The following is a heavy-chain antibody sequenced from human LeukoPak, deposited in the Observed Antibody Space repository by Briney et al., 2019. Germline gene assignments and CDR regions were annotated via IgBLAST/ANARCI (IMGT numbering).Heavy chain of an antibody. V-gene: IGHV4-30-4*01. J-gene: IGHJ5*02. Sequence: SETLSLTCTVSGGSISSGDYYWSWIRQPPGKGLEWIGYIYYSGSTYYNPSLKSRVTISVDTSKNQFSLKLSSVTAADTAVYYCARDGVAYCGGDCYNWSDPWGQGTLVTVSS. CDR1: GGSISSGDYY. CDR3: ARDGVAYCGGDCYNWSDP. D-gene: IGHD2-21*02. CDR2: IYYSGST.